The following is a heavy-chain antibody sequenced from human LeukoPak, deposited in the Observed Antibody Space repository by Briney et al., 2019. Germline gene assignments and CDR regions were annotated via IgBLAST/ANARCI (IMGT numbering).Heavy chain of an antibody. CDR1: GYTFTSYG. V-gene: IGHV1-18*01. J-gene: IGHJ5*02. D-gene: IGHD3-16*02. CDR2: ISAYNGNT. Sequence: ASVKVSCKASGYTFTSYGISWVRQAPGQGLERMGWISAYNGNTNYAQKLQGRVTMTTDTSTSTAYMELRSLRSDDTAVYYCARVATFGGVIANWFDPWGQGTLVTVSS. CDR3: ARVATFGGVIANWFDP.